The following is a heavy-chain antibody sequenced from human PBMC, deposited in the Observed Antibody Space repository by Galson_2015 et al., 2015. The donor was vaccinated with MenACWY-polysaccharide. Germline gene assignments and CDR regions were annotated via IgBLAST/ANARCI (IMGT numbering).Heavy chain of an antibody. D-gene: IGHD3-16*01. CDR2: ISGSGIDI. CDR3: AKDRTLGPAVYYMDV. V-gene: IGHV3-23*01. J-gene: IGHJ6*03. CDR1: GFSITSYA. Sequence: SLRLSCAVSGFSITSYAVNWVRQAPGKGLEWVAVISGSGIDIRYADSVKGRFTVSRDTSKSTLYLQMNSLTTEDTAVYYCAKDRTLGPAVYYMDVWGKGTTVTVSS.